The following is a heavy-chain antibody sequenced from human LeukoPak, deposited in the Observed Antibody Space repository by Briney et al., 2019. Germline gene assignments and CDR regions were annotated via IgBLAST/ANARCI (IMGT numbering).Heavy chain of an antibody. V-gene: IGHV3-23*01. CDR2: ISGSGGST. CDR1: GFTFSSYA. D-gene: IGHD2-2*01. Sequence: GGSLRLSCAASGFTFSSYAMSWVRQAPGKGLEWVSAISGSGGSTYYADSAKGRFTISRDNSKNTLYLQMNSLRAGDTAVYYWAKIRRSSRRYCSSTSCYDLGDAFDIWGQGTMVTVSS. J-gene: IGHJ3*02. CDR3: AKIRRSSRRYCSSTSCYDLGDAFDI.